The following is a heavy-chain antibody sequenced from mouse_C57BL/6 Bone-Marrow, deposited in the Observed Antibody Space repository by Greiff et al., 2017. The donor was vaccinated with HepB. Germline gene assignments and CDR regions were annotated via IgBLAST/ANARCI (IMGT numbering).Heavy chain of an antibody. V-gene: IGHV1-82*01. CDR3: ARTIYYDADY. CDR1: GYAFSSSW. D-gene: IGHD2-4*01. Sequence: QVQLQQSGPELVKPGASVKISCKASGYAFSSSWMNWVKQRPGKGLEWIGRIYPGDGDTNYNGKFKGKATLTADKSSSTAYMQLSSLTSEDSAVYFCARTIYYDADYWCQGTTLTVSS. J-gene: IGHJ2*01. CDR2: IYPGDGDT.